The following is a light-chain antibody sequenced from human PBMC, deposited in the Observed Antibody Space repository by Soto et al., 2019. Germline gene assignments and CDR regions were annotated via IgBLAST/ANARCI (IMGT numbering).Light chain of an antibody. Sequence: AIRMTQSPSSLSASTGDRVTITCRASQGISSYLAWYQQNKRKAPNLLIYAASTLQSRVPSRFSSSGSGTDFTLTISCLQSEDFATYYCQQYYSYPRTFGQGTKVEIK. CDR1: QGISSY. CDR3: QQYYSYPRT. J-gene: IGKJ1*01. CDR2: AAS. V-gene: IGKV1-8*01.